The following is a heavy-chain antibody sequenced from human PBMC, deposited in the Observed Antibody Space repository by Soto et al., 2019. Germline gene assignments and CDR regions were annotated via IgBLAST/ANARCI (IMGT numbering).Heavy chain of an antibody. CDR1: GFTFSSYS. Sequence: GGSLRLSCAASGFTFSSYSMNWVRQAPGKGLEWVSSISSSSSYIYYADSVKGRFTISRDNAKNSLYLQMNSLRAEDTAVYYCGWRAFFCGGSRHGPYYYYMGVWGKGTTVTVSS. CDR2: ISSSSSYI. J-gene: IGHJ6*03. D-gene: IGHD2-15*01. CDR3: GWRAFFCGGSRHGPYYYYMGV. V-gene: IGHV3-21*01.